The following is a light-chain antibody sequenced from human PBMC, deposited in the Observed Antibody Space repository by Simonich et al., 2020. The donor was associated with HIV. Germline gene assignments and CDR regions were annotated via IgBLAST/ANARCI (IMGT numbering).Light chain of an antibody. V-gene: IGLV6-57*01. Sequence: NFMLTQPHSVSESPGKTVTISCTRSSGSIASNYVQWYQPRPASSPTTVIYEDNQRPSGVPDRFSGSIDSSSNSASLTISGLKTEDEANYYCQSYDSSNQVFGGGTQLTVL. CDR3: QSYDSSNQV. CDR1: SGSIASNY. CDR2: EDN. J-gene: IGLJ7*01.